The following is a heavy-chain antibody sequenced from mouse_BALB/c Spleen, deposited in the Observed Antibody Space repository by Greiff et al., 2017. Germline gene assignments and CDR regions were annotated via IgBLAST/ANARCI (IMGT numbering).Heavy chain of an antibody. J-gene: IGHJ2*01. Sequence: EVQVVESGAELVKPGASVKLSCTASGFNIKDTYMHWVKQRPEQGLEWIGRIDPANGNTKYDPKFQGKATITADTSSNTAYLQLSSLTSEDTAVYYCASGIWFYDYDDVDDFDYWGQGTTLTVSS. V-gene: IGHV14-3*02. CDR1: GFNIKDTY. CDR3: ASGIWFYDYDDVDDFDY. CDR2: IDPANGNT. D-gene: IGHD2-4*01.